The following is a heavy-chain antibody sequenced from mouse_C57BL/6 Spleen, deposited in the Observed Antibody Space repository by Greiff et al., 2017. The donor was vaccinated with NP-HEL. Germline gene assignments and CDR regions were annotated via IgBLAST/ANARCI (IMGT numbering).Heavy chain of an antibody. CDR1: GFSLTSYG. J-gene: IGHJ4*01. V-gene: IGHV2-5*01. D-gene: IGHD2-4*01. CDR2: IWRGGST. CDR3: ARKDYDYGGGAMDY. Sequence: QVQLQQSGPGLVQPSQSLSITCTVSGFSLTSYGVHWVRQSPGKGLEWLGVIWRGGSTDYNAAFMSRLSITKDNSKSQVFFKMNRLQADDTAIYYCARKDYDYGGGAMDYWGQGTSVTVSS.